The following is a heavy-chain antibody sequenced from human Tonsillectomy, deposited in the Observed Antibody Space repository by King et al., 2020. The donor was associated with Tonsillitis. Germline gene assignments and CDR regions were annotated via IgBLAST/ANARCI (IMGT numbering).Heavy chain of an antibody. V-gene: IGHV4-34*01. CDR1: GGSFSGYY. Sequence: QVQLPQWGAGLLKPSETLSLTCAVSGGSFSGYYWTWIRQPPGKGLEWIGEINHSGSTNYNPSLKSRVTISADTSKNQFSLRLNSVTAADTAVYYCAAVTTGGVYWGQGTLVTVSS. CDR2: INHSGST. J-gene: IGHJ4*02. D-gene: IGHD4-17*01. CDR3: AAVTTGGVY.